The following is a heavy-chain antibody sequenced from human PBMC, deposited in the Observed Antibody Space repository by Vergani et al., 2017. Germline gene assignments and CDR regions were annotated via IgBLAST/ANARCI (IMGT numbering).Heavy chain of an antibody. D-gene: IGHD2-8*02. V-gene: IGHV3-30-3*01. CDR1: NDSVSNTFY. CDR2: ISYDGTNK. CDR3: ARDRGDWRYSRYFYNYYMDV. Sequence: QVQLQESGPGLVKPSETLSLTCTVSNDSVSNTFYYWGWIRRAPGKGLEWVALISYDGTNKYYTNSVRGRFTISRDNSKSTLFLQMNSLRVEDMAVYYCARDRGDWRYSRYFYNYYMDVWGKGTTVTVSS. J-gene: IGHJ6*03.